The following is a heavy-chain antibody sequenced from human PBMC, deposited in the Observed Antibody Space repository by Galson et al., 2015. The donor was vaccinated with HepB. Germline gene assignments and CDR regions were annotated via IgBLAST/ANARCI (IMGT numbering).Heavy chain of an antibody. V-gene: IGHV3-9*01. CDR3: AKGGYCSGGSCYLGGGY. CDR2: ISWNSGSI. CDR1: GFTFDDYA. D-gene: IGHD2-15*01. J-gene: IGHJ4*02. Sequence: SLRFSCAASGFTFDDYAMHWVRQAPGKGLEWVSGISWNSGSIGYADSVKGRFTISRDNAKNSLYLQMNSLRAEDTALYYCAKGGYCSGGSCYLGGGYWGQGTLVTVSS.